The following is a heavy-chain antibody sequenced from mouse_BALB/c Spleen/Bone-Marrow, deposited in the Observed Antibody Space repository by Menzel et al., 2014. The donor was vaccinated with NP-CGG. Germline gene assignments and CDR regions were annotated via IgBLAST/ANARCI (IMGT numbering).Heavy chain of an antibody. Sequence: VQLQQSGAELVRPGASVTLSCKASGYTFTDYEMHWLKQTPVHGLEWIGAIDPETGGTAYNQKFKGRATLTTDKSSSTAYMELRSLTSKDSAVYYCTRLDSSGYGAYWGQGTLVTVSA. CDR1: GYTFTDYE. CDR3: TRLDSSGYGAY. D-gene: IGHD3-2*01. CDR2: IDPETGGT. J-gene: IGHJ3*01. V-gene: IGHV1-15*01.